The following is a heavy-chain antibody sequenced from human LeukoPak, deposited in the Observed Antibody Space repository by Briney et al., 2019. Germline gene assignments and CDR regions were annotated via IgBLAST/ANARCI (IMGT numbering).Heavy chain of an antibody. CDR1: GYSISSGYY. CDR2: IYHSGST. V-gene: IGHV4-38-2*02. Sequence: SETLSLTCTVSGYSISSGYYWGWIRQPPGKGLEWIGSIYHSGSTYYNPSLKSRVTISVDTSKNQFSLKLSSVTAADTAVYYCARGWQWLVQFNWFDPWGQGTLVTVSS. D-gene: IGHD6-19*01. CDR3: ARGWQWLVQFNWFDP. J-gene: IGHJ5*02.